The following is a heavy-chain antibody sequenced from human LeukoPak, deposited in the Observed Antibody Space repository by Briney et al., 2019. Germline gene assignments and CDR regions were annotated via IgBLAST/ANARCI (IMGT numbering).Heavy chain of an antibody. D-gene: IGHD6-19*01. Sequence: SQTLSLTCTVSGGSISSGDYYWSWIRQPPGKGLEWIGYIYYSGSTYYNPSLKSRVTISVGTSKNQFSLKLSSVTAADTAVYYCARVDSSGWYRYFDYWGQGTLVTVSS. CDR3: ARVDSSGWYRYFDY. V-gene: IGHV4-30-4*08. CDR1: GGSISSGDYY. CDR2: IYYSGST. J-gene: IGHJ4*02.